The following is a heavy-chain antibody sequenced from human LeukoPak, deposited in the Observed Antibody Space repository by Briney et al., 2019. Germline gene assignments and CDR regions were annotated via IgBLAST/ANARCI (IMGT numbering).Heavy chain of an antibody. CDR3: ATGAKLAQDAFDI. CDR2: IIVILGVT. CDR1: GGPFNSYA. J-gene: IGHJ3*02. V-gene: IGHV1-69*04. D-gene: IGHD1-1*01. Sequence: SVKVSCKAPGGPFNSYAINWVRQAPGQGLEWMGRIIVILGVTNYAQRFQGRVTISADKSTTTAYMELSSLTSEDTAVYYCATGAKLAQDAFDIWGQGTMVTVSS.